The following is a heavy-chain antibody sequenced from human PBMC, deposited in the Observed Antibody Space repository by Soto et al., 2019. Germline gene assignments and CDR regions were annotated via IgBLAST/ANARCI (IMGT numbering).Heavy chain of an antibody. Sequence: GGSLRLSCAASGFSFSSYSMNWVRPEPGKGLEWVSSISSSSSYIYYADSVKGRFTISRDNAKNSLYLQMNSLRAEDTAVYYCARGRFLQWLPTPYLDYRGQGTLVTVSS. V-gene: IGHV3-21*01. CDR1: GFSFSSYS. J-gene: IGHJ4*02. CDR2: ISSSSSYI. D-gene: IGHD3-3*01. CDR3: ARGRFLQWLPTPYLDY.